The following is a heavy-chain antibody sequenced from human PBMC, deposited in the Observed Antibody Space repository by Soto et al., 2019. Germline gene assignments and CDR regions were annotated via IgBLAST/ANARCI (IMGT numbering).Heavy chain of an antibody. Sequence: ASVKVSCKASGYTFTSYGISWVRQAPGQGLEWMGWISAYNGNTNYAQKLQGRVTMTTDTSTSTAYMELRSLRSDDTAVYYWARDRWGRSWFEPWGQGTLVTVSS. CDR1: GYTFTSYG. V-gene: IGHV1-18*01. CDR2: ISAYNGNT. D-gene: IGHD3-16*01. CDR3: ARDRWGRSWFEP. J-gene: IGHJ5*02.